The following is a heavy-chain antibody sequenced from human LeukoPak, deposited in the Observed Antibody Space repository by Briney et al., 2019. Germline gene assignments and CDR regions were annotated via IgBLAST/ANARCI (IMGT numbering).Heavy chain of an antibody. CDR2: INPNSGGT. D-gene: IGHD6-19*01. V-gene: IGHV1-2*04. CDR1: GYTFTGYY. J-gene: IGHJ4*02. Sequence: ASVKVSCKASGYTFTGYYMHWVRQAPGQGLEWMGWINPNSGGTNYAQKFQGWVTTTGDTSISTAYMELSRLRSDDTAVYYCARARAVAIDYWGQGTLVTVSS. CDR3: ARARAVAIDY.